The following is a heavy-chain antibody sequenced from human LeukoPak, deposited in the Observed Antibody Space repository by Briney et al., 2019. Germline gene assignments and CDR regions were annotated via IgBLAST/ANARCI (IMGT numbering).Heavy chain of an antibody. Sequence: SETLSLTCTVSDGSISGYHWSWIRQLPGKGLEWIAYIYYTGTTNYNPSLERRVTMSVDTSKNQFSLKLTSVTAADTAVYYCARQVYYHNRPAYDYWGQGTLVTVSS. CDR1: DGSISGYH. D-gene: IGHD1-14*01. J-gene: IGHJ4*02. V-gene: IGHV4-59*08. CDR3: ARQVYYHNRPAYDY. CDR2: IYYTGTT.